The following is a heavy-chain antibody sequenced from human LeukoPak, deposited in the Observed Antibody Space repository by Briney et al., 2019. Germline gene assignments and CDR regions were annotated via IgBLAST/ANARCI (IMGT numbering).Heavy chain of an antibody. CDR2: ISSSSSYI. D-gene: IGHD6-6*01. V-gene: IGHV3-21*01. Sequence: GGSLRLSCAASGFTFSSYSMNWVRQAPGKGLEWVSSISSSSSYIYYADSVKGRFTISRDNAKNSLYLQMNSLRAEDTAVYYCASPLIAARAYFDYWARGPRVPVSS. CDR3: ASPLIAARAYFDY. CDR1: GFTFSSYS. J-gene: IGHJ4*02.